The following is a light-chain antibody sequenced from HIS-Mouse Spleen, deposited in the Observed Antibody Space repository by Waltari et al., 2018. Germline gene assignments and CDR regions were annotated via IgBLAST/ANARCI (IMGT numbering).Light chain of an antibody. CDR1: QSISSW. CDR2: KAS. V-gene: IGKV1-5*03. J-gene: IGKJ4*01. Sequence: DIQMTQSPSTLSASVGDRVTITCRASQSISSWLAWYQQKQVKAPKLLIYKASSLESGVPSRFSGSGSGTEFTLTISSLQPDDFATYYCQQYNSYWLTFGGGTKVEIK. CDR3: QQYNSYWLT.